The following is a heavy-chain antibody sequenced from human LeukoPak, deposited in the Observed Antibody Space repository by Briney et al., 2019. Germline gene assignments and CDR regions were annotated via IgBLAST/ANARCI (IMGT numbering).Heavy chain of an antibody. J-gene: IGHJ4*02. D-gene: IGHD3-10*01. Sequence: QPGGSLRLSCAASGFTFNRHWMHWVRHAPGKGLVWVSYINNDGSGTIYADSVKGRFTISRDNAKNTMSLQMNSLRAEDTAVYYCSRGGFGSGPDYWGQGTLVTVSS. V-gene: IGHV3-74*01. CDR3: SRGGFGSGPDY. CDR2: INNDGSGT. CDR1: GFTFNRHW.